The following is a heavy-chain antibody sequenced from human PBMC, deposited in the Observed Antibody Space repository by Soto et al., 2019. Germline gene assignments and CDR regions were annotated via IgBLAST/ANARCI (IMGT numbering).Heavy chain of an antibody. D-gene: IGHD6-19*01. Sequence: GGSLRLSCAASGFXFSDYYMSWIRQAPGKGLEWVSYISSSGSTIYYADSVKGRFTISRDNAKNSLYLQMNSLRAEDTAVYYCARITTQWLVDYWGQGTLVTVSS. J-gene: IGHJ4*02. CDR3: ARITTQWLVDY. CDR1: GFXFSDYY. V-gene: IGHV3-11*01. CDR2: ISSSGSTI.